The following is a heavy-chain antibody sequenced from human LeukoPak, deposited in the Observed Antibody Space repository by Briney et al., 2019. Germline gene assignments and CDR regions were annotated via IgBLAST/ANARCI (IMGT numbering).Heavy chain of an antibody. V-gene: IGHV3-23*01. J-gene: IGHJ5*02. Sequence: QPGGSLRLSCAASGFTFSSYAMSWVRQAPGKGLEWVSAISGSGGSTYYADSVKGRFTISRDNSKNTLYQQMNSLRAEDTAVYYCAKDGYCSSTSCYDNNWFDPWGQGTLVTVSS. D-gene: IGHD2-2*03. CDR1: GFTFSSYA. CDR3: AKDGYCSSTSCYDNNWFDP. CDR2: ISGSGGST.